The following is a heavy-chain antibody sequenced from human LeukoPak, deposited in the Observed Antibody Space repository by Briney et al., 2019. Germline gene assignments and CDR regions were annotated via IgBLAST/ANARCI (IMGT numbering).Heavy chain of an antibody. D-gene: IGHD2-15*01. CDR2: IYYSGST. V-gene: IGHV4-39*07. J-gene: IGHJ4*02. CDR1: GGSISSSSYY. Sequence: SETLSLTCTVSGGSISSSSYYWGWIRQPPGKGLEWIGSIYYSGSTYYNPSLKSRVTISVDTSKNQFSLKLSSVTAADTAVYYCARDDDSPWVYWGQGTLVTVSS. CDR3: ARDDDSPWVY.